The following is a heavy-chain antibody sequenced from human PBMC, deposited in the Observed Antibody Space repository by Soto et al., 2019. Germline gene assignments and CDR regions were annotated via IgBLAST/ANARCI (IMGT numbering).Heavy chain of an antibody. J-gene: IGHJ6*02. CDR3: ARGGIVATIPYYYYYGMDV. CDR1: GYTFTVYY. V-gene: IGHV1-2*04. D-gene: IGHD5-12*01. CDR2: MNPNSGGT. Sequence: GASVKVSCKDSGYTFTVYYMHCVGQAPLQWRDGMGWMNPNSGGTNYAQKFQGWVTMTRDTSISTAYMEMSRLRSDDTAVYYCARGGIVATIPYYYYYGMDVWGQGTTVTVSS.